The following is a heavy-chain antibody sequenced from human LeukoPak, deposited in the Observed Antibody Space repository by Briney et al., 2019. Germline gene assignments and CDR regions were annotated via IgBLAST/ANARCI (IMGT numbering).Heavy chain of an antibody. J-gene: IGHJ6*03. V-gene: IGHV4-39*07. CDR1: GGSISSSSYY. D-gene: IGHD3-16*01. Sequence: PSETLSLTCTVSGGSISSSSYYWGWIRQPPGKGLEWIGSIYYSGSTYYNPSLKSRVTISVDTSKNQFSLKLSSVTAADTAVYYCAKSIGDYYYYYYMDVWGKGTTVTVSS. CDR3: AKSIGDYYYYYYMDV. CDR2: IYYSGST.